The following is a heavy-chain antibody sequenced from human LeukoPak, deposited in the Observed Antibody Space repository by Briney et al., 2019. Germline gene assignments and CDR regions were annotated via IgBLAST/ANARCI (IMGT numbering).Heavy chain of an antibody. V-gene: IGHV3-23*01. CDR3: AKTRVTMVRGVMAGHYFDY. Sequence: ETLSLTCTVSGYSISSGYYWGWIRQPPGKGLEWVSAISGSGGSTYYADSVKGRFTISRDNSKNTLYLQMNSLRAEDTAVYYCAKTRVTMVRGVMAGHYFDYWGQGTLVTVSS. J-gene: IGHJ4*02. CDR2: ISGSGGST. CDR1: GYSISSGYY. D-gene: IGHD3-10*01.